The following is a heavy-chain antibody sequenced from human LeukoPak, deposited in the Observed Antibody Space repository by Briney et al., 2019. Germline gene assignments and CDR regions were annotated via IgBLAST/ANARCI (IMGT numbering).Heavy chain of an antibody. CDR1: GYSISSGYY. CDR2: IYHSGST. J-gene: IGHJ5*02. Sequence: SETLSLTCTVSGYSISSGYYWGWIRQPPGKGLEWIGSIYHSGSTYYNPSLKRRVTISVDTSKNQFSLKLSSVTAADTAVYYCARDRYYYDSSGYDWFDPWGQGTLVTVSS. V-gene: IGHV4-38-2*02. CDR3: ARDRYYYDSSGYDWFDP. D-gene: IGHD3-22*01.